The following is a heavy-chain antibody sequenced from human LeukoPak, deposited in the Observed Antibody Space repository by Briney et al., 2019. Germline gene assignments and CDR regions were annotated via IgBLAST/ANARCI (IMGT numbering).Heavy chain of an antibody. J-gene: IGHJ4*02. CDR3: ARGPSTYYYGSGSYDVSRYFDY. V-gene: IGHV4-61*01. CDR1: GGSVSSGSYY. CDR2: IYYGGST. D-gene: IGHD3-10*01. Sequence: PETLSLTCTVSGGSVSSGSYYWSWIRQPPGKGLEWLGYIYYGGSTNYNPSLKSRVAISVDTSKNQFSLKLSSVTAPDTAVYYCARGPSTYYYGSGSYDVSRYFDYWGQGTLVTVSS.